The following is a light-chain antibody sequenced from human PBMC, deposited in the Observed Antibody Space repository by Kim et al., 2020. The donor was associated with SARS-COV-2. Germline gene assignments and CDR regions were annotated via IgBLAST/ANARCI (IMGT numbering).Light chain of an antibody. CDR1: DTIDTN. Sequence: SPGEKASLSCRASDTIDTNLAWYQQKPGQAPRLLIYGASTRATGVPGRFSGSGSGTDFTLTISTLQSEDFAVYYCQQYDKWPPLTFGGGTKVDIK. V-gene: IGKV3-15*01. CDR2: GAS. J-gene: IGKJ4*01. CDR3: QQYDKWPPLT.